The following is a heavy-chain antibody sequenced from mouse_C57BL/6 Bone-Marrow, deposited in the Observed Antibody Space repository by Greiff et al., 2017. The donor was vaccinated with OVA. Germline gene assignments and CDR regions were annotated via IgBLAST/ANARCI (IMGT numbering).Heavy chain of an antibody. Sequence: VQLQPSGAELVKPGASVKLSCTASGFNIKDYYMHWVKQRTEQGLEWIGRIDPEDGETKYAPKFQGKATITADTSSNTAYLHLSSLTSEDTAVYYCADTTASYYAMDYWGQGTSVTVSS. V-gene: IGHV14-2*01. J-gene: IGHJ4*01. CDR3: ADTTASYYAMDY. D-gene: IGHD1-2*01. CDR2: IDPEDGET. CDR1: GFNIKDYY.